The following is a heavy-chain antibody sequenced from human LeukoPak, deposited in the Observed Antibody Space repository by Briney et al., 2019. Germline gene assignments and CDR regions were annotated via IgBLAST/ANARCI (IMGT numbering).Heavy chain of an antibody. CDR3: ARDGVAVAPTSSNWYFDL. J-gene: IGHJ2*01. V-gene: IGHV4-59*01. CDR2: IYYSGST. Sequence: PSETLSLTCSVSGGSIGTYYWNWMRQSPGKGLEWIWYIYYSGSTKYSPSLKSRVTISVDTSKNQFSLKLSSVTAADTAVYYCARDGVAVAPTSSNWYFDLWGRGRLVTVSS. D-gene: IGHD6-19*01. CDR1: GGSIGTYY.